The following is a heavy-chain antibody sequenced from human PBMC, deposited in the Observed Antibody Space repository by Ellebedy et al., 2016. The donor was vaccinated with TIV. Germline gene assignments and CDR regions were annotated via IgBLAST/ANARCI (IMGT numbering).Heavy chain of an antibody. V-gene: IGHV4-61*10. Sequence: SETLSLXXTVSGGSVSSGSYYWSWIRQPAGKGLEWIGRIYTSGSTNYNPSLKSRVTMSVDTSKNQFSLKLSSVTAADTAVYYCVNWNGFYFDYWGQGTLVTVSS. D-gene: IGHD1-1*01. CDR3: VNWNGFYFDY. J-gene: IGHJ4*02. CDR1: GGSVSSGSYY. CDR2: IYTSGST.